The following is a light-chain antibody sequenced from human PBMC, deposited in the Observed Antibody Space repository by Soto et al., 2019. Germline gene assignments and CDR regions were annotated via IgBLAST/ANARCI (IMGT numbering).Light chain of an antibody. J-gene: IGKJ5*01. CDR2: GAS. Sequence: EKVMTQSPATLPVSPGERATLSCRASQSVRSNLAWYQQKPGQAPRLLIFGASKRATGIPDRFSGSGSGRDFTLTISGLEPEDFAVYYCQQYGSSPLISFGQGTRLEIK. CDR3: QQYGSSPLIS. CDR1: QSVRSN. V-gene: IGKV3-20*01.